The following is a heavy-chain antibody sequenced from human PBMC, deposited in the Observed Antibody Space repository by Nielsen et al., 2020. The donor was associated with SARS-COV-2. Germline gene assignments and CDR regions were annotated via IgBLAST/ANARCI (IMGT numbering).Heavy chain of an antibody. V-gene: IGHV3-9*01. J-gene: IGHJ2*01. CDR2: ISWNSVSI. Sequence: LSLTCVGSGFTFDDYAMHWVRQAPGEGLEWVSGISWNSVSIDYADSVKGRFAISRDNAKSSLYLQMNSLRAEDTAFYYCAKVYGDYVGFFDVWGRGTLVTVSS. CDR1: GFTFDDYA. D-gene: IGHD4-17*01. CDR3: AKVYGDYVGFFDV.